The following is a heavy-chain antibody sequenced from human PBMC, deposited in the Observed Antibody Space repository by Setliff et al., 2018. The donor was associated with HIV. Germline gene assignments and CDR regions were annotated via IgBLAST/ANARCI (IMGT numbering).Heavy chain of an antibody. V-gene: IGHV4-39*07. Sequence: SETLSLTCTVSGGSIKSSSYYWGWIRQPPGKGLEWIGSIYYSGNTYYNPSLKSRVTISLDTSKNQFSLKLSSVTAADTAVYYCARDIQAAGTGWFDPWGQGTLVTAPQ. CDR2: IYYSGNT. CDR3: ARDIQAAGTGWFDP. CDR1: GGSIKSSSYY. J-gene: IGHJ5*02. D-gene: IGHD6-13*01.